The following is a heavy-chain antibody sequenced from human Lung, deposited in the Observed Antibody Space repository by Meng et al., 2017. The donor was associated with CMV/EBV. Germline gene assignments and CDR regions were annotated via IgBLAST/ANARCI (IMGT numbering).Heavy chain of an antibody. J-gene: IGHJ4*02. D-gene: IGHD6-19*01. CDR1: GFTFSRFA. Sequence: SXKISCVASGFTFSRFAMHWVRQAPGKGLEWVAVISYDGSNKYYADSVKGRFTISRDNSKNTLYLQMNSLRAEDTAVYHCARGITVAPPSDWGQGTPVTVSS. CDR3: ARGITVAPPSD. V-gene: IGHV3-30-3*01. CDR2: ISYDGSNK.